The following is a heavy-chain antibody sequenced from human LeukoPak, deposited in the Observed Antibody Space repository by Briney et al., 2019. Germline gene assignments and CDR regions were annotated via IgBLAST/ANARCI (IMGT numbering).Heavy chain of an antibody. J-gene: IGHJ4*02. Sequence: GGSLRLSCAASGFTFSSYAMSWVRQAPGKGLEYVSAISSNGGSTYYANSVKGRFTISRDNSKDTLYLQMGSLRAEDMAVYYCARDSSGWPYYFDYWGQGTLVTVSS. V-gene: IGHV3-64*01. CDR2: ISSNGGST. CDR1: GFTFSSYA. CDR3: ARDSSGWPYYFDY. D-gene: IGHD6-19*01.